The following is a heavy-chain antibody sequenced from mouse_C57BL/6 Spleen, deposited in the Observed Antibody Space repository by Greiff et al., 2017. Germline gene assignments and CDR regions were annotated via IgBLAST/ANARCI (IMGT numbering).Heavy chain of an antibody. Sequence: VQLQQPGAELVKPGASVKMSCKASGYTFTSYWITWVKPRTGQGLEWIGDIYPGSGSTNYNERFKSKATLTVDTSSSTAYVQLSSLTSEDSAVYYCARRYVNFPFAYWGQVTLVTVSA. CDR1: GYTFTSYW. CDR2: IYPGSGST. CDR3: ARRYVNFPFAY. V-gene: IGHV1-55*01. D-gene: IGHD2-10*02. J-gene: IGHJ3*01.